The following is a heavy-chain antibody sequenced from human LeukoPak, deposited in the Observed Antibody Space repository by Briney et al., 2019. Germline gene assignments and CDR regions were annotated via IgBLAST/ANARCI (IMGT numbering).Heavy chain of an antibody. CDR3: ARSSVAFGGVIPTSP. J-gene: IGHJ5*02. Sequence: GASVKVSCKASGYTFTSYGISWVRQAPGQGLEWMGWISAYNGNTNYAQKLQGRVTMTTDTSTSTAYMELRSPRSDDTAVYYCARSSVAFGGVIPTSPWGQGTLVTVSS. CDR2: ISAYNGNT. D-gene: IGHD3-16*02. V-gene: IGHV1-18*01. CDR1: GYTFTSYG.